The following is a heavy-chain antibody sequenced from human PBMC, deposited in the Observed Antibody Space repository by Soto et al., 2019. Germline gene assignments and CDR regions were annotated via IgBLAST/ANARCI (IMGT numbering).Heavy chain of an antibody. D-gene: IGHD3-3*01. J-gene: IGHJ3*02. CDR1: GFTFSSYS. Sequence: EVQLVESGGGLVQPGGSLRLSCAASGFTFSSYSMNWVRQAPGKGLEWVSYISSSSSTIYYADSVKGRFTISRDNAKNSLYLQMNSLRDEDTAVYYCARAHRVLRFLESFRAGAFDIWGQGTMVTVSS. CDR3: ARAHRVLRFLESFRAGAFDI. CDR2: ISSSSSTI. V-gene: IGHV3-48*02.